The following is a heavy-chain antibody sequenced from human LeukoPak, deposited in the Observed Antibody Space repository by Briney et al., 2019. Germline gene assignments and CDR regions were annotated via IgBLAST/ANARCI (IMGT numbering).Heavy chain of an antibody. CDR1: GFTFSSYA. D-gene: IGHD3-22*01. CDR2: ISGSGGRT. J-gene: IGHJ4*02. CDR3: ARTYYYDSSGLSFYL. Sequence: GGSLRLSCAASGFTFSSYAMSWVRQAPGKGLEWVSSISGSGGRTYYADSVKGRFTTSRDNSKNTLYLQTNSLRAEDTAVYHCARTYYYDSSGLSFYLWGQGTLVTVSS. V-gene: IGHV3-23*01.